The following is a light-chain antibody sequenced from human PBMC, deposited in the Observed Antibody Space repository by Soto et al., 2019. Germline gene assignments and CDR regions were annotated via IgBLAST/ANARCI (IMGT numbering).Light chain of an antibody. J-gene: IGKJ4*01. V-gene: IGKV3-11*01. CDR3: HQRSNWPLT. Sequence: EIVLTQSPATLSLSPGERATRSCRASQSVTRYLAWYQHKPGQAPRLLIYDASNRATGIPARFSGSGSGTDFTLTITSLDPEDFAVHYCHQRSNWPLTFGGGTKVEIK. CDR1: QSVTRY. CDR2: DAS.